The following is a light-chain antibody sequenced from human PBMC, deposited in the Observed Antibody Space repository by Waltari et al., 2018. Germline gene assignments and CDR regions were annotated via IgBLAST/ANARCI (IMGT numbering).Light chain of an antibody. Sequence: DIQMTQSPSSLSASVGASVTMTCRASQSITNYLSWYQHKLGEAPNLLVYDASTLVSGVPSRFNGSGSGTEFTLTISSLQPEDLATYYCLQTYSTLMFSFGPGTKVDL. CDR1: QSITNY. V-gene: IGKV1-39*01. J-gene: IGKJ3*01. CDR3: LQTYSTLMFS. CDR2: DAS.